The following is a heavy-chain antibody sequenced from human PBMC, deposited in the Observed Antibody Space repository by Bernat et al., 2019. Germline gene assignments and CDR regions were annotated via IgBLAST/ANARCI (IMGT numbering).Heavy chain of an antibody. D-gene: IGHD5-12*01. CDR3: TKGGLRTLDF. V-gene: IGHV3-74*01. CDR2: INSDGSST. CDR1: GFSFSNYW. J-gene: IGHJ4*02. Sequence: EVQLVESGGGLVQPGGSLRLSCAASGFSFSNYWMHWVRQAPGKGLAGVSHINSDGSSTRYGDSVKGRFTISRDNAKNTLYLQMNSLRAEDTAVYYCTKGGLRTLDFWGQGTLVTVSS.